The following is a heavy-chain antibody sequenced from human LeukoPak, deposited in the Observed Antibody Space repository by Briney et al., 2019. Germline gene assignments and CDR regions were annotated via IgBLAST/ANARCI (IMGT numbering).Heavy chain of an antibody. V-gene: IGHV3-23*01. Sequence: PGGSLRLSCAASGFTFDTYGMSWVRQAPGKGLEWVSSISSNSANTYYADAVKGRFTISRDNSKNTLYLQMNRLRAEDTAVYYCAKDGTGCGGDCYSDDWGQGTLVTVSS. CDR3: AKDGTGCGGDCYSDD. CDR2: ISSNSANT. CDR1: GFTFDTYG. J-gene: IGHJ4*02. D-gene: IGHD2-21*02.